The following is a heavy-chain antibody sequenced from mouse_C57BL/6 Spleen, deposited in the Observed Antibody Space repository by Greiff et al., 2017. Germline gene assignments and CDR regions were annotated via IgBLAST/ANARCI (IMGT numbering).Heavy chain of an antibody. Sequence: EVKLVESGGGLVQPGGSLSLSCAASGFTFTDYYMSWVRQPPGKALEWLGFIRNKANGYTTEYSATVKGRFTISRDNSQSILYLQMNALRAEDSATYYCARYIHFYYGVYYAMDYWGQGTSVTVSS. D-gene: IGHD2-13*01. V-gene: IGHV7-3*01. CDR2: IRNKANGYTT. J-gene: IGHJ4*01. CDR1: GFTFTDYY. CDR3: ARYIHFYYGVYYAMDY.